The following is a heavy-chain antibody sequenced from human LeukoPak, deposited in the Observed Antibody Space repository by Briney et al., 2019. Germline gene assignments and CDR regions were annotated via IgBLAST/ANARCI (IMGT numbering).Heavy chain of an antibody. J-gene: IGHJ4*02. CDR3: AKDLSPTYYYDSSGFPYYFDY. D-gene: IGHD3-22*01. CDR1: GFTSSSYA. CDR2: ISGSGGST. V-gene: IGHV3-23*01. Sequence: GGSLRLSCAASGFTSSSYAMSWVRQAPGKGLEWVSAISGSGGSTYYADSVKGRFTISRDNSKNTLYLQMNSLRAEDTAVYYCAKDLSPTYYYDSSGFPYYFDYWGQGTLVTVSS.